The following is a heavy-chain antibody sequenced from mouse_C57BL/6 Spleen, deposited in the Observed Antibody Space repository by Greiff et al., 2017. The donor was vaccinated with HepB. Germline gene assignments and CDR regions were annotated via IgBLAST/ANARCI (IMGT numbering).Heavy chain of an antibody. CDR2: IDPSDSYT. CDR3: ARWESNYLDY. V-gene: IGHV1-69*01. J-gene: IGHJ2*01. Sequence: QVQLKQSGAELVMPGASVKLSCKASGYTFTSYWMHWVKQRPGQGLEWIGEIDPSDSYTNYNQKFKGKSTLTVDKSSSTAYMQLSSLTSEDSAVYYCARWESNYLDYWGQGTTLTVSS. CDR1: GYTFTSYW. D-gene: IGHD1-3*01.